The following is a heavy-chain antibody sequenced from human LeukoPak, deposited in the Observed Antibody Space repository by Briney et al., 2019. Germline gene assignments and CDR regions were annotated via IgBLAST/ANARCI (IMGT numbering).Heavy chain of an antibody. CDR2: TYYRSKWYN. D-gene: IGHD5-24*01. J-gene: IGHJ6*03. CDR1: GDSVSSNSAA. Sequence: SQTLSLTCAISGDSVSSNSAAWNWIRQSPSRGLEWLGRTYYRSKWYNDYAVSVKSRITINPDTSKNQFSLQLNSVTPEDTAVYYCARRLGEMATRSDYYYMDVWGKGTTVTVSS. V-gene: IGHV6-1*01. CDR3: ARRLGEMATRSDYYYMDV.